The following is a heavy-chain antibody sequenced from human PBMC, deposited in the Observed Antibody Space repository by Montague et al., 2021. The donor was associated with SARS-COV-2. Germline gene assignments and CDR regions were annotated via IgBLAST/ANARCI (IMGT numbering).Heavy chain of an antibody. Sequence: SETLSLTCTVSGGSISSSSYYWGWIRQPPGKGLEWIGEINHSGSTNYNPSLKSRVTISVDTSKNQFSPKLSSVTAADTAVYYCARGYDYVWGSYRYLHWFDPWGQGTLVTVSS. D-gene: IGHD3-16*02. CDR2: INHSGST. J-gene: IGHJ5*02. CDR3: ARGYDYVWGSYRYLHWFDP. V-gene: IGHV4-39*07. CDR1: GGSISSSSYY.